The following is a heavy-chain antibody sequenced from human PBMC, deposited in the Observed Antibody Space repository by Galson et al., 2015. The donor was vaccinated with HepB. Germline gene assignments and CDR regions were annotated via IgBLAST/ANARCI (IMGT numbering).Heavy chain of an antibody. J-gene: IGHJ5*02. D-gene: IGHD1-1*01. CDR3: ATGGSGLGGNWFDP. CDR2: FDPEDGET. CDR1: GYTLTELS. Sequence: SVKVSCKVSGYTLTELSMHWVRQAPGKGPEWMGGFDPEDGETIYAQKFQGRVTMTEDTSTDTAYMELSSLRSEDTAVYYCATGGSGLGGNWFDPRGQGTLVTVSS. V-gene: IGHV1-24*01.